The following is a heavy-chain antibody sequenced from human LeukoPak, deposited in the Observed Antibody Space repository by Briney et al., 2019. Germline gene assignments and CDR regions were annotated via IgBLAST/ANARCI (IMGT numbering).Heavy chain of an antibody. CDR2: IYSGGSI. CDR3: ARPPYGGVDY. D-gene: IGHD4-23*01. V-gene: IGHV3-66*04. J-gene: IGHJ4*02. CDR1: GLTVSSY. Sequence: GGSLRLSCAASGLTVSSYMSWVRQAPGKGLEWVSVIYSGGSIYYADSVKGRFTISRDKSKNTLYLQMNNLRAEDTAVYYCARPPYGGVDYWGQGTLVTVSS.